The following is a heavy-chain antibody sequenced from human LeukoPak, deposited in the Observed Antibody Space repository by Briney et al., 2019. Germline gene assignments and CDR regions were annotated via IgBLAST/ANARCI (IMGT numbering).Heavy chain of an antibody. J-gene: IGHJ5*02. CDR2: INHSGST. CDR1: GGSFSGYY. Sequence: PSETLSLTCAVYGGSFSGYYWSWIRQPPGKGLEWIGEINHSGSTNYNPSLKSRVTMSVDTSKNQFSLKLSSVTAADTAVYYCARPPVQASGWFDPWGQGTLVTVSS. CDR3: ARPPVQASGWFDP. D-gene: IGHD1-1*01. V-gene: IGHV4-34*01.